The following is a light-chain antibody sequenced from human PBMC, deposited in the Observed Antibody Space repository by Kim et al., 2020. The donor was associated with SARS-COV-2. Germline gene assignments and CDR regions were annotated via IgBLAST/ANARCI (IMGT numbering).Light chain of an antibody. CDR3: HQYGSSRT. V-gene: IGKV3-20*01. CDR2: GAS. J-gene: IGKJ1*01. CDR1: QSVSSNY. Sequence: EIVLTQSPGTLSLSPGERATLSCRASQSVSSNYLAWYQQKPGQAPRLLIYGASSRATGIPDRFSGSGSGTDFTLTISRLEPEDFAVYYCHQYGSSRTFGQGTKVDIK.